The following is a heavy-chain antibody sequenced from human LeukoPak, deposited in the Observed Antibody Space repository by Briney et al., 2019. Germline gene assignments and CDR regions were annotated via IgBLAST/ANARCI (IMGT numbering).Heavy chain of an antibody. Sequence: GGSLRLSCAAFGFIFNTYEINWVRQAPGKGLEWVSYISSSGSRIYYADSVKGRFTISRDNAKNSLYLQMNSLRAEDTAVYYCARPRSDLYGMDVWGQGTTVIVSS. CDR3: ARPRSDLYGMDV. V-gene: IGHV3-48*03. CDR2: ISSSGSRI. J-gene: IGHJ6*02. CDR1: GFIFNTYE.